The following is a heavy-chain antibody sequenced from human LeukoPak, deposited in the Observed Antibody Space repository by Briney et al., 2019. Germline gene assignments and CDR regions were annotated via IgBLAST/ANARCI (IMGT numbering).Heavy chain of an antibody. D-gene: IGHD6-19*01. J-gene: IGHJ1*01. CDR2: IKQDGSKK. Sequence: GGSLRLSCVASGFPFSSYWMTWVRQAPGKGLEWVANIKQDGSKKSYVDSVKGRFTISRDNSKNTLYLEMSSLRAEDTAVYYCARDDHISGWCSFWGQGTLVTVSS. CDR1: GFPFSSYW. V-gene: IGHV3-7*01. CDR3: ARDDHISGWCSF.